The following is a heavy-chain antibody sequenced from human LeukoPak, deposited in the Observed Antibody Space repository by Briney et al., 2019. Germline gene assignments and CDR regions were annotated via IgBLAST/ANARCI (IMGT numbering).Heavy chain of an antibody. D-gene: IGHD1-26*01. Sequence: GGSLRLSCAASGFTFNNYGMHWVRQAPGKGLEWVAVIWYDGSNKYYADSVKGRFNISRDNSKNTLYLQMNSLRAEDTAVYYCARDKRVGATRSLDYWGQGTLVTVSS. J-gene: IGHJ4*02. CDR1: GFTFNNYG. CDR2: IWYDGSNK. CDR3: ARDKRVGATRSLDY. V-gene: IGHV3-33*08.